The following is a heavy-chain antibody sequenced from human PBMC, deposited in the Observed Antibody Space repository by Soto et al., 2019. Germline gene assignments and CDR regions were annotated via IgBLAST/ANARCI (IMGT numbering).Heavy chain of an antibody. CDR3: TRSAYMDV. V-gene: IGHV3-48*01. CDR1: GFTLSTYS. CDR2: ISSGSSTI. D-gene: IGHD2-2*01. J-gene: IGHJ6*03. Sequence: GGSLRLSSAASGFTLSTYSMNWVRQAPGKGLEWVSYISSGSSTICYADSVKGRFTISRDNAKNSLYLQMDSLRAEDTAVYYATRSAYMDVWGTGTTVTVSS.